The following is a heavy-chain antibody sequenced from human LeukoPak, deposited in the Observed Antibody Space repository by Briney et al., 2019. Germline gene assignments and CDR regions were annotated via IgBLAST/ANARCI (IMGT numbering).Heavy chain of an antibody. CDR3: ARSLDYYDSSGYYGGYFDY. Sequence: PGGSLRLSCAASGFTFSSYAMHWVRQAPGKGLEWVAVISYDGSNKYYADSVKGRFTISRDNSKNTLYLQMNSLRAEDTAVYYCARSLDYYDSSGYYGGYFDYWGQGTLVTVSS. J-gene: IGHJ4*02. D-gene: IGHD3-22*01. CDR2: ISYDGSNK. CDR1: GFTFSSYA. V-gene: IGHV3-30-3*01.